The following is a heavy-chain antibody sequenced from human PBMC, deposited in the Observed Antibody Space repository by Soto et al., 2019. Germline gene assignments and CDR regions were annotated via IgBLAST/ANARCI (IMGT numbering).Heavy chain of an antibody. Sequence: QVQLVESGGGVVQPGRSLRLSCAASGFTFSAYGMHWVRQAPGKGLHWVANIWFDGSNKYYADSVKGRFTISRDNSKNTVSLQMNSLRAEDTALYYCARAVFGCSGGTCYSHYGMDVWGQGTTVTVSS. CDR2: IWFDGSNK. D-gene: IGHD2-15*01. CDR1: GFTFSAYG. CDR3: ARAVFGCSGGTCYSHYGMDV. J-gene: IGHJ6*02. V-gene: IGHV3-33*01.